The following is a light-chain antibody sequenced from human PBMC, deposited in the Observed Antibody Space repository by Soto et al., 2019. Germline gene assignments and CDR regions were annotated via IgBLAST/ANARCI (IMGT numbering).Light chain of an antibody. J-gene: IGKJ1*01. V-gene: IGKV3-15*01. Sequence: EIVMTQSPATLSVSPGERATLSCRASQSIGSNLAWYQQKPGQAPRLLIYAASIRATDFPARFSGSGSGTEFSLTVSGLHSGDFAVYFFPQYNSWPPRTFGHGTKVEIK. CDR1: QSIGSN. CDR3: PQYNSWPPRT. CDR2: AAS.